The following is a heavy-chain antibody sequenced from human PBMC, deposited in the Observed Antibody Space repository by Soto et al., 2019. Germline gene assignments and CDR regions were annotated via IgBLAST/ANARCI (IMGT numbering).Heavy chain of an antibody. CDR3: ASLGIAARQDY. J-gene: IGHJ4*02. D-gene: IGHD6-6*01. Sequence: EVQLVESGGGLVQPGGSLRLSCAASGFTFSSYIMNWVRQAPGKGLEWVSYISSSSSTIYYADSVKGRFTISRDNAKNSLYLQMNSLRAEDTAVYYCASLGIAARQDYWGQGTLVTVSS. V-gene: IGHV3-48*01. CDR2: ISSSSSTI. CDR1: GFTFSSYI.